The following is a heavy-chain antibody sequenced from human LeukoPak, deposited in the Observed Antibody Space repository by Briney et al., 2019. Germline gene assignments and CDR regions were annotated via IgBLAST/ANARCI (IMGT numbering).Heavy chain of an antibody. J-gene: IGHJ5*02. Sequence: PSETLSLTCTVSGGSISSSSYYWGWIRQPPGKGLEWIGSIFYSGSTYYNPSLKSRVTITLDKSMNQFSLKLTSVTAADTAIYYCASSPGGLEWLNRRVWFDPWGQGTLVTVSS. CDR3: ASSPGGLEWLNRRVWFDP. D-gene: IGHD3-3*01. CDR2: IFYSGST. CDR1: GGSISSSSYY. V-gene: IGHV4-39*07.